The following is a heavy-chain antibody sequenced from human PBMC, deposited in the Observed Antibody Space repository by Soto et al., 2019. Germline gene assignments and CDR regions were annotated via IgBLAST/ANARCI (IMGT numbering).Heavy chain of an antibody. Sequence: QLQLQESGSGLVKPSQTLSLTCAVSGGSINSGSYSWSWIRQPPGKGLEWIGYIYHSGNTYYNPSLKSRLTISVDRSKNQFSLKLSSVTAADTAVYYCARSPVVTSAFDYWGQGILVAVSS. V-gene: IGHV4-30-2*01. CDR1: GGSINSGSYS. CDR2: IYHSGNT. D-gene: IGHD2-21*02. CDR3: ARSPVVTSAFDY. J-gene: IGHJ4*02.